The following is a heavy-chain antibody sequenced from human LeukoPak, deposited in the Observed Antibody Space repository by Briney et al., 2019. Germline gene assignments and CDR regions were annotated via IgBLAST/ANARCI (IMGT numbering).Heavy chain of an antibody. CDR2: INHSGST. Sequence: SGTLSLTCAVYGGSFSGYYWSWIRQPPGKGLEWIGEINHSGSTNYNPSLKSRVTISVDTSKNQFSLKLSSVTAADTAVYYCARENYGSYYYMDVWGKGTTVTVSS. D-gene: IGHD3-10*01. CDR3: ARENYGSYYYMDV. J-gene: IGHJ6*03. CDR1: GGSFSGYY. V-gene: IGHV4-34*01.